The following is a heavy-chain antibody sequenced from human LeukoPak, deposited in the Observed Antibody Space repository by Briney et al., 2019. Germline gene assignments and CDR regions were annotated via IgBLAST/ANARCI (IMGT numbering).Heavy chain of an antibody. D-gene: IGHD5-18*01. CDR2: ISAYNGNT. V-gene: IGHV1-18*01. CDR1: GYTFTSYG. CDR3: ARRRGYSYGVGYSDY. Sequence: ASVKVSCRASGYTFTSYGISWVRQAPGQGLEWMGWISAYNGNTNYAQKLQGRVTMTTDTSTSTAYMELRSLRSDDTAVYYCARRRGYSYGVGYSDYWGQGTLVTVSS. J-gene: IGHJ4*02.